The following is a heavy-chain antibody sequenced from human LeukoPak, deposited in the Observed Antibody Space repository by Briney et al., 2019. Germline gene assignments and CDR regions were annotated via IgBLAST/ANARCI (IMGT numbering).Heavy chain of an antibody. CDR3: ARDAQLGYSNYGGWFDP. CDR1: GFTFSSYA. D-gene: IGHD4-11*01. Sequence: GGSLRLSCAASGFTFSSYAMPWVRQAPGKGLEWVAVISYDGSNKYYADSVKGRFTISRDNSKNTLYLQMNSLRAEDTAVYYCARDAQLGYSNYGGWFDPWDQGTLVTVSS. J-gene: IGHJ5*02. CDR2: ISYDGSNK. V-gene: IGHV3-30-3*01.